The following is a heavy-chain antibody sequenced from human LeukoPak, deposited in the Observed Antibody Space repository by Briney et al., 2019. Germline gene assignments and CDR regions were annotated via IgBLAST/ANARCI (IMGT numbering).Heavy chain of an antibody. CDR1: GFTFSSYS. V-gene: IGHV3-21*01. Sequence: GGSLRLSCSASGFTFSSYSMNWVRQAPGKGLEWVSSISSSSSYIYYADSVKGRFTISRDNAKNSLYLQMNSLRAEDTAVYYCARDPGFPSQLLLYPVLYFDYWGQGTLVTVSS. D-gene: IGHD2-2*02. CDR3: ARDPGFPSQLLLYPVLYFDY. J-gene: IGHJ4*02. CDR2: ISSSSSYI.